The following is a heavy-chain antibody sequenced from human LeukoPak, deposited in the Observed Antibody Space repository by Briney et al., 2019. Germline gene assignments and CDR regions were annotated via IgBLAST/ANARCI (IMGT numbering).Heavy chain of an antibody. V-gene: IGHV3-23*01. CDR3: AKAIYSNSYWYLDL. CDR1: GFTFSTYA. J-gene: IGHJ2*01. D-gene: IGHD4-11*01. CDR2: SGSGGGT. Sequence: GGSLRLSCAASGFTFSTYAMSWVRQAAGKGLEWVSLSGSGGGTYYADSVKGRFTISRDNSKNTLYLQMNSLSAEDTAVYYCAKAIYSNSYWYLDLWGRGTLLTVSS.